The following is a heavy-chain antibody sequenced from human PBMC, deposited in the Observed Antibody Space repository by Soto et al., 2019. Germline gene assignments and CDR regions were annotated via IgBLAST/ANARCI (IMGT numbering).Heavy chain of an antibody. J-gene: IGHJ4*02. V-gene: IGHV1-18*04. CDR1: GYTFTIYG. D-gene: IGHD6-13*01. Sequence: ASVKVSCKASGYTFTIYGISWVRQETGQGLEWMGWISAYNGNTNYAQKLQGRVTMTTDTSTSTAYMELRSLRSDDTAVYYCARMAISLAAVYFDYWGQGTLVTVSS. CDR3: ARMAISLAAVYFDY. CDR2: ISAYNGNT.